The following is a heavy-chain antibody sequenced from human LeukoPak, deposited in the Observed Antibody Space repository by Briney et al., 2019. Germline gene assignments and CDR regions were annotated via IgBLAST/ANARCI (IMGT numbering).Heavy chain of an antibody. J-gene: IGHJ4*02. CDR2: VGSGGTR. V-gene: IGHV3-23*01. CDR1: GFKFSIYT. Sequence: GGSLRLSCAASGFKFSIYTMSWVRQAQGKGLEWISAVGSGGTRYYADSVKGRFTISRDNSENTVSLQMDSLRADDTAMYYCAKMRGMPRGAYHFDRRGQGTLVAVSS. CDR3: AKMRGMPRGAYHFDR. D-gene: IGHD1-26*01.